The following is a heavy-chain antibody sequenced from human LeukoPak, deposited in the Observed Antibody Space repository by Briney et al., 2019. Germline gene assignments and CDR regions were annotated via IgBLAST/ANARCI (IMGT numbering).Heavy chain of an antibody. CDR1: GGSISSSSYY. CDR3: ARGTPLWY. V-gene: IGHV4-39*07. CDR2: IYYSGST. J-gene: IGHJ4*02. D-gene: IGHD2-15*01. Sequence: SETLSLTCTVSGGSISSSSYYWGWIRQPPGKGLEWIGSIYYSGSTYYNPSLKSRVTISVDTSKNQFSLKLSSVTAADTAVYYCARGTPLWYWGQGTLVTVSS.